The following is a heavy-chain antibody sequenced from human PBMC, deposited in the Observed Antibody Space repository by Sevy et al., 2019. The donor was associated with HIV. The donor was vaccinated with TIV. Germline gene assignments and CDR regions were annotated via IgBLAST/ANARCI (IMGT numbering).Heavy chain of an antibody. CDR2: INSDGSST. CDR3: ARDGIGAAAGTGDNWFDP. J-gene: IGHJ5*02. V-gene: IGHV3-74*01. CDR1: GFTFSSYW. Sequence: GGSLRLSCAASGFTFSSYWMHWVRQAPGKGLVWVSRINSDGSSTSYADSVKGRFTISRDNAKNTLYLQMNSLRAEDTAVYYCARDGIGAAAGTGDNWFDPWGQGTLVTVSS. D-gene: IGHD6-13*01.